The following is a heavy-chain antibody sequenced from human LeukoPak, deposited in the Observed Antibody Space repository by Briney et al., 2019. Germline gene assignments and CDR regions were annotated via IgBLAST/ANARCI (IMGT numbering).Heavy chain of an antibody. D-gene: IGHD2-15*01. CDR3: ARHAGYCSGGSCYSMRHAFDI. V-gene: IGHV4-59*08. Sequence: PLETLSLTCTVSGGSISGYYWNWVRQPPGTGLEWIGYIYYSGSTNYNPSLKSRVTISVDTSKNQFSLNLSSVTAADTAVYYCARHAGYCSGGSCYSMRHAFDIWGQGTMVTVSS. J-gene: IGHJ3*02. CDR2: IYYSGST. CDR1: GGSISGYY.